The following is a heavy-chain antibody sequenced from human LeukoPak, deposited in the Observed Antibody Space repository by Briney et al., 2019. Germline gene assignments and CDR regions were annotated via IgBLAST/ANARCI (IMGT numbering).Heavy chain of an antibody. D-gene: IGHD6-19*01. J-gene: IGHJ6*02. CDR3: AREQWLDRPYYYYYYGMDV. CDR1: GFTFSSYE. CDR2: IWYDGSNK. V-gene: IGHV3-33*08. Sequence: PGGSLRLSCAASGFTFSSYEMKWVRQAPGKGLEWVAVIWYDGSNKYYADSVKGRFTISRDNSKNTLYLQMNSLRAEDTAVYYCAREQWLDRPYYYYYYGMDVWGQGTTVTVSS.